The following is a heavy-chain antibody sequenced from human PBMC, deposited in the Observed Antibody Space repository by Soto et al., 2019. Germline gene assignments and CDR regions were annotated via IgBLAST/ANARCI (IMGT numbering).Heavy chain of an antibody. D-gene: IGHD3-3*01. CDR1: GFIFSTYW. CDR2: IQQDGSEK. J-gene: IGHJ6*02. CDR3: ARVSGEDDFWSGYYRNYYDMDG. Sequence: LRLSCAASGFIFSTYWMTWVRQAPGQGLEWVANIQQDGSEKNYVDSVKGRFTISRDNAKNSLYLQMNSLRVEDTAVHYCARVSGEDDFWSGYYRNYYDMDGWGQETRVRVSS. V-gene: IGHV3-7*01.